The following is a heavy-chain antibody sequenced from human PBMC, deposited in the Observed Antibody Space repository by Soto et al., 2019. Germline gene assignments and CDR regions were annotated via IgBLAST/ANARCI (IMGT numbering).Heavy chain of an antibody. D-gene: IGHD6-13*01. CDR1: GYTFPSYD. Sequence: AASVKVSCKASGYTFPSYDINWVRQATGQGLEWMGWMNPNSGNTGYAQKFQGRVTMTRNTSISTAYMDLSSLRSEDTAVYYRARVRCSSSCYYYYGMDVWGQGTTVTVSS. J-gene: IGHJ6*02. CDR2: MNPNSGNT. V-gene: IGHV1-8*01. CDR3: ARVRCSSSCYYYYGMDV.